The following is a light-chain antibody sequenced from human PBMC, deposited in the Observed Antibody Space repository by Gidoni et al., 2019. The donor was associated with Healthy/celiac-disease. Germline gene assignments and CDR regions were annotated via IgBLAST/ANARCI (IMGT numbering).Light chain of an antibody. V-gene: IGLV2-11*01. J-gene: IGLJ1*01. CDR2: DVI. CDR1: SSDVGGYNY. Sequence: QSALTQPRSLSGSPGQSVTISCPGNSSDVGGYNYFSCYQQPPGKAPKLMIYDVIKRPSGVPDRFSGSTSGNTASLTISGLQAEDEADYYCCSYAGSYTYVFGTGTKVTVL. CDR3: CSYAGSYTYV.